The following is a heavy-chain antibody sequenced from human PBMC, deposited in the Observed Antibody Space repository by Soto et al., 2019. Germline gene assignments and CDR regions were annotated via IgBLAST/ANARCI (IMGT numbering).Heavy chain of an antibody. CDR1: GFTFTSYW. CDR3: TRSITGYSYADT. Sequence: EVQLVESGGGLVQPGGSLRLSCAASGFTFTSYWMHWVRQTPGKGLVWVSRINSDGTDTVYVDSVKGRFTISRDNAKNTLFLQMNSLGAEDTAVYYCTRSITGYSYADTWGQGTLVTVSS. D-gene: IGHD5-18*01. CDR2: INSDGTDT. J-gene: IGHJ5*02. V-gene: IGHV3-74*01.